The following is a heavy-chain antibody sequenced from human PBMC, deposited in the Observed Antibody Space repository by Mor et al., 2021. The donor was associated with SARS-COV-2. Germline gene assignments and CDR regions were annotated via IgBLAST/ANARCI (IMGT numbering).Heavy chain of an antibody. D-gene: IGHD6-19*01. V-gene: IGHV4-39*02. CDR3: AGLKGWLPSVWFDP. J-gene: IGHJ5*02. CDR2: MHYSGRP. Sequence: LGWIASMHYSGRPYYNPSLKDRVTMSVDTSTNTFSLRLTSVTAADSAVYYCAGLKGWLPSVWFDPWGRGTRVTVSS.